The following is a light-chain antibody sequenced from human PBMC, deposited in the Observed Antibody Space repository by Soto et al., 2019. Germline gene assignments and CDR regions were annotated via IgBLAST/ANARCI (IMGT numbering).Light chain of an antibody. Sequence: EIVMTQTPLSSPVTLGQPASISCRSSQSLVHDNGNTYLSWLQQQPGQPARLLIYKIANRFSGVPDRCSGSGAATNFPLTISSLQDEDVVVYYCQQYYCTPPYTFGQGTKLEIK. CDR2: KIA. CDR1: QSLVHDNGNTY. V-gene: IGKV2-24*01. CDR3: QQYYCTPPYT. J-gene: IGKJ2*01.